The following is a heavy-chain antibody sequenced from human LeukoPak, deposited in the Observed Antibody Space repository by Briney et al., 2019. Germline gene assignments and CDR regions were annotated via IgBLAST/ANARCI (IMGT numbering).Heavy chain of an antibody. CDR3: ARVQRRYDSSGYYYDHYYYYMDV. J-gene: IGHJ6*03. D-gene: IGHD3-22*01. CDR2: IYTSGST. CDR1: GGSISSDNYY. Sequence: SQTLSLTCTVSGGSISSDNYYWSWIRQPAGKGLEWIGRIYTSGSTKYNPSLKSRVTMSVDTSKNQFSLKLSSVTASDTAVYYCARVQRRYDSSGYYYDHYYYYMDVWGKGATVTVSS. V-gene: IGHV4-61*02.